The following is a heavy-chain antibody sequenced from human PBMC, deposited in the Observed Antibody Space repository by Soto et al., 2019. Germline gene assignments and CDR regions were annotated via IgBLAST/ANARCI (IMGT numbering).Heavy chain of an antibody. D-gene: IGHD2-2*01. CDR3: ARVARHYCSSTSCTGYFYY. CDR1: GGSSSSGGYY. V-gene: IGHV4-31*03. Sequence: PSETLSLTCTVSGGSSSSGGYYWSWIRQHPGKGLEWIGYIYYSGSTYYTPSLKSRVTISVDTSKNQFSLKLSSVTAADTAVYYCARVARHYCSSTSCTGYFYYWGQGTLVTVPS. CDR2: IYYSGST. J-gene: IGHJ4*02.